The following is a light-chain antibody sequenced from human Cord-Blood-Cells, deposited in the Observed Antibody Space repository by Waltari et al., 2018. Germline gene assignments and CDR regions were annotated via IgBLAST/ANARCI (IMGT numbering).Light chain of an antibody. J-gene: IGLJ2*01. CDR3: SSYTSSSTLV. CDR1: RSDVGGYNY. CDR2: DVS. Sequence: QSALTQPASVSGSPGQPITISCTGTRSDVGGYNYVSWYQQHPGKAPKLMIYDVSNRPAGVSNRFSGSKSGNTASLTICGRQSEDEADYYCSSYTSSSTLVFGGGTKLTVL. V-gene: IGLV2-14*01.